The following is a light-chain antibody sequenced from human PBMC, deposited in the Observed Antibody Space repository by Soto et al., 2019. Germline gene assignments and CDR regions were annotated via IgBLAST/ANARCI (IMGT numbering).Light chain of an antibody. CDR2: GNR. Sequence: QSVLTQPPSVSGAPGQRVTISCTWNSSNLRAGYDVHWYQQLPGAAPQLGIFGNRNRPSGVPERFSGSKSGTSASLAITGLQSEDEADYYCQAYDYSLTASVFGGGTKLTVL. V-gene: IGLV1-40*01. CDR1: SSNLRAGYD. CDR3: QAYDYSLTASV. J-gene: IGLJ3*02.